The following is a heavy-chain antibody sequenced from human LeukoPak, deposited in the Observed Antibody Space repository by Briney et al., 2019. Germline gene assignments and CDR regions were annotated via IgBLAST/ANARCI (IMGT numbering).Heavy chain of an antibody. CDR1: GGSISESTYY. CDR2: MYYIGST. D-gene: IGHD3-22*01. V-gene: IGHV4-39*07. J-gene: IGHJ4*02. Sequence: SETLSLTCTVAGGSISESTYYWGWIRQPPGKGLEWIGSMYYIGSTYYNPSLKSRVTISLDTSKNQFSLKMNSVTAADTAVYYCARDTSPDYWETRGYYDYWGQGTLVTVSS. CDR3: ARDTSPDYWETRGYYDY.